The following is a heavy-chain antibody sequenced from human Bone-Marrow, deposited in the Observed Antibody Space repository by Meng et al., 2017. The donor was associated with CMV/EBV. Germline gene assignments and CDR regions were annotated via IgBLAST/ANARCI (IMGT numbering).Heavy chain of an antibody. V-gene: IGHV1-3*02. Sequence: ASVKDSCKASGYTFTSYAMHWVRQAPGQRREWMGWSNAGNGNTKYSQEFQGRVTITRDTSASTAYIDPSSLRSEDTGVYYCARDRVMIVQQVSFDYWGQGTLVTVSS. CDR2: SNAGNGNT. CDR3: ARDRVMIVQQVSFDY. D-gene: IGHD3-22*01. J-gene: IGHJ4*02. CDR1: GYTFTSYA.